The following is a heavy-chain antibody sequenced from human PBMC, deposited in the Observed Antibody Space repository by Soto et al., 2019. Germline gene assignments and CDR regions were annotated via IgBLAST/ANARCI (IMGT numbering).Heavy chain of an antibody. D-gene: IGHD3-3*01. CDR1: GGSFSGYY. J-gene: IGHJ4*02. CDR2: INDSGRT. V-gene: IGHV4-34*01. CDR3: ARLRYYDFWSGSKNYFDY. Sequence: PSETLSLTCAVYGGSFSGYYWSWLRQPPGKGLEWIGEINDSGRTNYNPSLKSRVTISVDTSKNQFSLKLSSVTAADAAVYYCARLRYYDFWSGSKNYFDYWGQGTLVTVSS.